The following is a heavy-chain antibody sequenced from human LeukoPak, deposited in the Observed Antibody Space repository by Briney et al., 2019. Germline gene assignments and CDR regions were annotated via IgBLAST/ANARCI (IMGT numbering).Heavy chain of an antibody. CDR2: IYYSGST. J-gene: IGHJ2*01. Sequence: SETLSLTCTVSGGSISSYYWSWIRQPPGKGLEWIGYIYYSGSTNYNPSLKSRVTISVDTSKNQFSLKLSSVTAADTAVYYCARHGDTVVVVAATLWYFDLWGRGTLVTVSS. CDR3: ARHGDTVVVVAATLWYFDL. CDR1: GGSISSYY. V-gene: IGHV4-59*08. D-gene: IGHD2-15*01.